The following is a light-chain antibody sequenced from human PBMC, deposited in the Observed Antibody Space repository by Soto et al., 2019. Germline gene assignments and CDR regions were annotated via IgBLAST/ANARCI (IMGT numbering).Light chain of an antibody. Sequence: DIQLTQSPPSLSASEGDRVTITCQASHDIKNYLNWYQQKPGKAPKLLIYDADNLQTGVPSRFSGSGAGTEFTFTIGSVQPEDVATYFCQQFDVLPPYTFGQGTKVEIK. CDR3: QQFDVLPPYT. CDR2: DAD. V-gene: IGKV1-33*01. J-gene: IGKJ2*01. CDR1: HDIKNY.